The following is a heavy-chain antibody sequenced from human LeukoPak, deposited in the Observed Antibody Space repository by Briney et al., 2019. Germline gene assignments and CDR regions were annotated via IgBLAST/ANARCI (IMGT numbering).Heavy chain of an antibody. V-gene: IGHV3-11*01. CDR1: GFTFSDYY. D-gene: IGHD3-22*01. Sequence: KPGGSLRLSCAASGFTFSDYYMSWIRQAPGKGLEWVSYISSRGTTKYYADSVKGRITISRDNAKNSLFLQVNSLRAEDTAVYYCAKETSYYYDGTGYIDYWGQGTLVTVSS. CDR3: AKETSYYYDGTGYIDY. J-gene: IGHJ4*02. CDR2: ISSRGTTK.